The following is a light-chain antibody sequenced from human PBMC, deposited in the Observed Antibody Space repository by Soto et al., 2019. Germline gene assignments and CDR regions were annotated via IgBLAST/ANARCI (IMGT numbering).Light chain of an antibody. CDR2: GAS. J-gene: IGKJ2*01. V-gene: IGKV3-15*01. CDR3: QQYHNWPPQYT. CDR1: QTVASN. Sequence: EIVMTQSPATLSVSPGERATLSCRASQTVASNLAWYQQKPVQAPRLLIHGASTRATGVPVRFSGSGSGTEFTLTISSLQSEDFAVYYCQQYHNWPPQYTFGQGTKLQIK.